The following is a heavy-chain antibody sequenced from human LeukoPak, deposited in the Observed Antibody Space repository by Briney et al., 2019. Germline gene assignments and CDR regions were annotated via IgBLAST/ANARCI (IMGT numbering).Heavy chain of an antibody. V-gene: IGHV1-3*01. CDR2: INAGNGNT. J-gene: IGHJ2*01. Sequence: ASVKVSCKASGYTFTSYAMHWVRQAPGRRLEWMGWINAGNGNTKYSQKFQGRVTITRDTSASTAYMELSSLRSEDTAVYYCAVVNAVAGDWYFDLWGRGTLVTVSS. CDR3: AVVNAVAGDWYFDL. CDR1: GYTFTSYA. D-gene: IGHD6-19*01.